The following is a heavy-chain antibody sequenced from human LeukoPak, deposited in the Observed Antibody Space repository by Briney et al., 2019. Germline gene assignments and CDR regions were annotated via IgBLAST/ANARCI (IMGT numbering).Heavy chain of an antibody. D-gene: IGHD2-15*01. CDR1: GYTFTGYY. J-gene: IGHJ4*02. V-gene: IGHV1-2*02. Sequence: ASVKVSCKASGYTFTGYYVHWVRQAPGQGLEWMGWLNPYSGGTNYAQRFQGRVTLTRDTSISTAYMELSRLTSDDTAVYYCARVYCSGGSCHDYSDYWGQGTLVTVSS. CDR3: ARVYCSGGSCHDYSDY. CDR2: LNPYSGGT.